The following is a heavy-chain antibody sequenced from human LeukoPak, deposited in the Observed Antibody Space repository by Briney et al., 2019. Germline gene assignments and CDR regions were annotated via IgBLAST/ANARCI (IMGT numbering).Heavy chain of an antibody. CDR1: GFTFSSYA. D-gene: IGHD3-22*01. Sequence: GGSLRLSCAASGFTFSSYAMSWFRQAPGKGLEWVSAISGGAGSTYYADSVKGRFTISRDNSKNTLYLQMNSLRAEDTAVYYCAKGGHTVIVVKIDYWGQGTLVTVSS. CDR2: ISGGAGST. J-gene: IGHJ4*02. V-gene: IGHV3-23*01. CDR3: AKGGHTVIVVKIDY.